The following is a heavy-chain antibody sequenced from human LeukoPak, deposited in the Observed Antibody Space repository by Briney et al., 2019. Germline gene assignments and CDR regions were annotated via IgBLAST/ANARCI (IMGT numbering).Heavy chain of an antibody. Sequence: SESLSLTCVVYGGSFSGYYLSWIRQPPGKGLEWIGEINHSGSTNYNPSLKSRVTISVDTSKNQFSLKLSSVTAADTAVYYCAKVVDSNDAFDIWGQGTMVTVSS. J-gene: IGHJ3*02. CDR1: GGSFSGYY. CDR2: INHSGST. D-gene: IGHD2-15*01. V-gene: IGHV4-34*01. CDR3: AKVVDSNDAFDI.